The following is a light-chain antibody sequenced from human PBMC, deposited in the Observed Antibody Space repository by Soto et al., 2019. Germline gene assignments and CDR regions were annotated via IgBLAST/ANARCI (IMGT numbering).Light chain of an antibody. J-gene: IGKJ2*01. CDR1: QSVLYSSNNKNY. CDR2: WAS. Sequence: DIVMTQSPDSLAVSLGERATINCKSSQSVLYSSNNKNYFAWYQQKPGQPPKLLIYWASTRESGVPDRFSGSVSGTDFTLTISSLQAEDVAVYYCQQFYGTPPYTFGQGTKLEIK. CDR3: QQFYGTPPYT. V-gene: IGKV4-1*01.